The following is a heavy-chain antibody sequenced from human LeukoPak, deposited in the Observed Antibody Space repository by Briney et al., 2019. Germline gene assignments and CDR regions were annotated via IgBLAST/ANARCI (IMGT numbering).Heavy chain of an antibody. CDR1: GGSISSGGYY. CDR3: ARSFMIVVYFDY. CDR2: IYHSGST. Sequence: SSETLSLTCTDSGGSISSGGYYWSWIRQPPGKGLEWIGYIYHSGSTYYNPSLKSRVTISVDRSKNQFSLKLSSVTAADTAVYYCARSFMIVVYFDYWSQGTLVTVSS. V-gene: IGHV4-30-2*01. J-gene: IGHJ4*02. D-gene: IGHD3-22*01.